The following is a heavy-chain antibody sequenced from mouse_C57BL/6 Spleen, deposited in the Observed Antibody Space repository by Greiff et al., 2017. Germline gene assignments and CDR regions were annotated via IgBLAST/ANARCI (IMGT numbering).Heavy chain of an antibody. J-gene: IGHJ2*01. CDR3: ASMAHYFDY. D-gene: IGHD1-1*02. Sequence: QVQLQQPGAELVRPGTSVKLSCKASGYTFTSYWMHWVKQRPGQGLEWIGVIDPSDSYTNYNQKFKGKATLTVDTSSSTAYMQLCSLTSEDSAVYSCASMAHYFDYWGQGTTLTVSS. CDR1: GYTFTSYW. CDR2: IDPSDSYT. V-gene: IGHV1-59*01.